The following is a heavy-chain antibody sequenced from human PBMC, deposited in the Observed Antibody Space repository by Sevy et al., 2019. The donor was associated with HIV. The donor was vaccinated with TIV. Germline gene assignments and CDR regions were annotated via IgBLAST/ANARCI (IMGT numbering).Heavy chain of an antibody. J-gene: IGHJ6*02. CDR1: GFTFSSYG. Sequence: GGSLRLSCAASGFTFSSYGMQWVRQAPGKGLEWVAFIRYDGSNKYYADSVKGRFTISRDNSKNTLYLQMNSLRAEDTAVYYCATSRYCSGGSCYGADYYYGMDVWGQGTTVTVSS. V-gene: IGHV3-30*02. D-gene: IGHD2-15*01. CDR2: IRYDGSNK. CDR3: ATSRYCSGGSCYGADYYYGMDV.